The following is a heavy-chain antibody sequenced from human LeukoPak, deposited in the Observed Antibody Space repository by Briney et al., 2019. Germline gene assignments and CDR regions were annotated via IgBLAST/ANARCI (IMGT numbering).Heavy chain of an antibody. Sequence: SETLSLTCAVSDNSISSGYYWGWIRQPPGKGLEWIGSIYHTGSTYYNPSLKSRVTISVHTSKNQFSLNLSSVTAADTAVYYCARLDYYVDYWGRGTLVTVSS. J-gene: IGHJ4*02. CDR1: DNSISSGYY. CDR3: ARLDYYVDY. CDR2: IYHTGST. V-gene: IGHV4-38-2*01.